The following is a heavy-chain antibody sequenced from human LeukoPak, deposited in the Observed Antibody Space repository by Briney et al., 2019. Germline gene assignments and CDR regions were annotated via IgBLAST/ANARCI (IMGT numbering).Heavy chain of an antibody. CDR2: IYTSGST. Sequence: PSETLSLTCTVSGGSISSGSYYWSWIRQPAGKGLEWIGRIYTSGSTNYNPSLKSRVTISVDTSKNQFSLNLSSVTAADTAVYYCARGAYSNYNDAFDIWGQGTMVTVSS. CDR1: GGSISSGSYY. D-gene: IGHD4-11*01. CDR3: ARGAYSNYNDAFDI. V-gene: IGHV4-61*02. J-gene: IGHJ3*02.